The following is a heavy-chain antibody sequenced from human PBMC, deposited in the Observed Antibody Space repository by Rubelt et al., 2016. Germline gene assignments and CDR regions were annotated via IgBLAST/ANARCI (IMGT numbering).Heavy chain of an antibody. CDR2: INHSGST. J-gene: IGHJ3*02. V-gene: IGHV4-61*01. CDR3: AGLSRDFIAAAGTPFDAFDI. CDR1: GGSVSSGSYY. D-gene: IGHD6-13*01. Sequence: QVQLQESGPGLVKPSETLSLTCTVSGGSVSSGSYYWSWIRQPPGKGLEWIGEINHSGSTNYNPSLKSRVTISVDTSKNQFSLELSSVTAADTAVYDCAGLSRDFIAAAGTPFDAFDIWGQGTMVTVSS.